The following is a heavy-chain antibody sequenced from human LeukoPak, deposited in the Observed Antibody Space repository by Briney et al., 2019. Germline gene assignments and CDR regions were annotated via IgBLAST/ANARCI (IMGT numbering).Heavy chain of an antibody. D-gene: IGHD6-13*01. CDR1: GFSFDNYA. V-gene: IGHV3-23*01. J-gene: IGHJ4*02. Sequence: GGCLRLSCAASGFSFDNYAMSWVRQAPGKGLEWVSAISGSGDSTYHADSVKGRFIISRDNSKSTVYLQMNSQSADDTAVYYCAKGSAAIRPYYFDYWGQGTLVTVSS. CDR3: AKGSAAIRPYYFDY. CDR2: ISGSGDST.